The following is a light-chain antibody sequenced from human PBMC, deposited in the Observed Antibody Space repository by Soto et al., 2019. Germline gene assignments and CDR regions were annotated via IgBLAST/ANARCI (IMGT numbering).Light chain of an antibody. V-gene: IGKV1-5*03. J-gene: IGKJ1*01. CDR2: KAS. Sequence: DIQMTQSPFTLSASVGDRVTITCRASQSISSWLAWYQQKPWKAPKLLIYKASTLESGVPSNFSGSGSGTEFTLTISSLQPEDFATYYCQQYNSYPWPFGQRTMV. CDR3: QQYNSYPWP. CDR1: QSISSW.